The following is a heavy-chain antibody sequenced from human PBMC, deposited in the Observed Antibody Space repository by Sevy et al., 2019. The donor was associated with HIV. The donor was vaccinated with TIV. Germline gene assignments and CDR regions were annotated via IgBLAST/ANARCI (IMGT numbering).Heavy chain of an antibody. V-gene: IGHV2-5*02. CDR3: AHRRSKGITITEFDY. CDR1: GFSFSTSGVG. J-gene: IGHJ4*02. CDR2: IYWDDDK. D-gene: IGHD3-3*01. Sequence: SGPTLVKPTQTLRLTCTFSGFSFSTSGVGVGWIRQPPGKALEWLAIIYWDDDKRYSPSLKSRLTISKDTSKDQVVLKMANMDPVDTGTYYCAHRRSKGITITEFDYWGQGTLVTVSS.